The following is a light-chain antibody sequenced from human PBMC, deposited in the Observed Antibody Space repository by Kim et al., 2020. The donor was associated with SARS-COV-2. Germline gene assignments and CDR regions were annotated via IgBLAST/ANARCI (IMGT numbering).Light chain of an antibody. CDR3: QQYYSYPRT. CDR2: AAS. CDR1: QGISSY. Sequence: ASTGDRVTITCRASQGISSYLAWYQQKPGKAPKLLIYAASTLQSGVPSRFSGSGSGTDFTLTISCLQSEDFASYYCQQYYSYPRTFGQGTKVDIK. V-gene: IGKV1-8*01. J-gene: IGKJ1*01.